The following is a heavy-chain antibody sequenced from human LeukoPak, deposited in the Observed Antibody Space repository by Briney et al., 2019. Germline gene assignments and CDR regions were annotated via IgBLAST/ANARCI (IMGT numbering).Heavy chain of an antibody. D-gene: IGHD3-10*02. V-gene: IGHV3-30*02. CDR2: IRYDGSNK. CDR1: GFTFSSYG. Sequence: GGSLRLSCAASGFTFSSYGMHWVRRAPGKGLEWVAFIRYDGSNKYYADSVKGRFTISRDNSKNTLYLQMNSLRAEDTAVYYCAKTYAYVALDYWGQGTLVTVSS. CDR3: AKTYAYVALDY. J-gene: IGHJ4*02.